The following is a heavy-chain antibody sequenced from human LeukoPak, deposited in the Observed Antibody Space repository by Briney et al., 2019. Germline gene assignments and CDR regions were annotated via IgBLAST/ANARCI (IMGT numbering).Heavy chain of an antibody. Sequence: SETLSLTCTVSGYSVTSGSYWGWIRRPPGKGLEWIGHIFHSGNTYYHPSLQSRVTISVDTSKNQFSLRLSSVTAADTAVYQCATLSALGSPFNIWGQGTLVTVSS. V-gene: IGHV4-38-2*02. D-gene: IGHD1-26*01. J-gene: IGHJ3*02. CDR1: GYSVTSGSY. CDR2: IFHSGNT. CDR3: ATLSALGSPFNI.